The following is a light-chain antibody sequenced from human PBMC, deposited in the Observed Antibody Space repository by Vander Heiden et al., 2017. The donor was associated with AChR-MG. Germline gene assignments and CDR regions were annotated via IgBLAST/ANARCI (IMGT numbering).Light chain of an antibody. CDR2: GST. V-gene: IGKV3-15*01. Sequence: EIVMTQSPDTLSVSPGATATLSCRASQSVSTNLAWYQQKPGQAPRLLFYGSTTRATGIPDRSSGSGSGTEFTLTISSLQSEDFAVYYCQQDNNWPRTFGQGTKVEIK. CDR3: QQDNNWPRT. J-gene: IGKJ1*01. CDR1: QSVSTN.